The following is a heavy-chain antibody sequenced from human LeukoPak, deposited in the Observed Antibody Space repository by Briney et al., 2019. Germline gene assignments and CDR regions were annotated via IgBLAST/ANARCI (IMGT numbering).Heavy chain of an antibody. CDR1: GYTLTELS. Sequence: GASVKVSCKVSGYTLTELSMHWVRQAPGKGLEWMGGFDPEDGETIYAQKFQGRVTMTEDTSTDTAYMELSSLRSEDTAVYYCATYLLKTVTTPYYYYGMDVRGQGTTVTVSS. V-gene: IGHV1-24*01. J-gene: IGHJ6*02. CDR2: FDPEDGET. D-gene: IGHD4-17*01. CDR3: ATYLLKTVTTPYYYYGMDV.